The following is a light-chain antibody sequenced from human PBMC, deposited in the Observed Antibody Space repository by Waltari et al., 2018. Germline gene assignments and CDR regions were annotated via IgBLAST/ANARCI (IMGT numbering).Light chain of an antibody. V-gene: IGLV1-44*01. CDR1: TSYLGSTR. J-gene: IGLJ3*02. CDR3: AAWDDSLIWV. Sequence: QSVLTHQPSGPGTPGESVPISCFQRTSYLGSTRLNWYRQLPGTPPKLLIYTNNQRPSGVPDRFSGSKSGTSASLAISGLQSEDEADYYCAAWDDSLIWVFGGGTKLTVL. CDR2: TNN.